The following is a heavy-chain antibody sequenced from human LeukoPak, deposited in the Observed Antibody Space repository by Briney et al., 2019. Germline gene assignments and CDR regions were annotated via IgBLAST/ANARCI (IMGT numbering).Heavy chain of an antibody. D-gene: IGHD3-10*01. CDR3: ARLLSNYGSGSCYYDY. CDR1: GGSIRNSNW. Sequence: SGTLSLTCGVSGGSIRNSNWWSGVRPPPGKGLEGIGEIYRSGSTNYNPSLKIRVTISVDKSKSQFSLKLSSVTAADTAVYYCARLLSNYGSGSCYYDYWGQGTLVTVSS. J-gene: IGHJ4*02. CDR2: IYRSGST. V-gene: IGHV4-4*02.